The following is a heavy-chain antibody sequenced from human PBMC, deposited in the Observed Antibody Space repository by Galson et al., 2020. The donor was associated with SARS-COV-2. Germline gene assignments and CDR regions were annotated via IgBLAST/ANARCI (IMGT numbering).Heavy chain of an antibody. J-gene: IGHJ5*02. D-gene: IGHD3-3*01. CDR2: NNYSGST. Sequence: SETLSLTCTVSGGSISSSSYYWGRNRQPPGKGLEWIGSNNYSGSTYYNPSLKSRVTISVDTSKNQFSLKLSSVTAADTAVYYCTGHSLITIFGVVISPSWFDPWGQGTLVTVSS. CDR1: GGSISSSSYY. V-gene: IGHV4-39*01. CDR3: TGHSLITIFGVVISPSWFDP.